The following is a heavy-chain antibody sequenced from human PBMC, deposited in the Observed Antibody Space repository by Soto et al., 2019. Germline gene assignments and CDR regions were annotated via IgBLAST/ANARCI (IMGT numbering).Heavy chain of an antibody. CDR1: GGTFSSYA. V-gene: IGHV1-69*05. CDR2: IIPIFGTA. D-gene: IGHD3-10*01. Sequence: QVQLVQSGAEVKKPGSSVKVSCKASGGTFSSYAISWVRQAPGQGLEWMGGIIPIFGTANYAQKFQGRVTITXXEXTXXAYMELSSLRSEDTAVYYCARSPGSGSYYYYGMDVWGQGTTVTVSS. J-gene: IGHJ6*02. CDR3: ARSPGSGSYYYYGMDV.